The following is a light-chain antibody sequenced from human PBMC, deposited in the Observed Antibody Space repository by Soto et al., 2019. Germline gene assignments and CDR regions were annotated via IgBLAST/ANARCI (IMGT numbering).Light chain of an antibody. CDR1: QSVSSSY. CDR2: GAS. CDR3: QQYGYSFRA. Sequence: EILLTQSPGTLSLSPGERATLSCRASQSVSSSYLSWYQLKPGQAPRLLIYGASGRATGIPDRFSGSGSGTDFTLTISRLEPEDFAGYYCQQYGYSFRAFGQGTKVEL. J-gene: IGKJ1*01. V-gene: IGKV3-20*01.